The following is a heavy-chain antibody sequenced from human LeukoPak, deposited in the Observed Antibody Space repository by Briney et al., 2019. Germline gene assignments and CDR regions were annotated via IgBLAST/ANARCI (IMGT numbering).Heavy chain of an antibody. CDR1: GGSFRGYY. V-gene: IGHV4-34*01. D-gene: IGHD3-10*01. J-gene: IGHJ4*02. Sequence: SETQSLTCAVYGGSFRGYYWSWTPHPPGKGREWLREINYSGSTNYNPSLKSRVTISVDTSKNQFSLKLSSVTAADTAVYYCARAYGSGSYPLQRKYYFDYWGQGTLVTVSS. CDR3: ARAYGSGSYPLQRKYYFDY. CDR2: INYSGST.